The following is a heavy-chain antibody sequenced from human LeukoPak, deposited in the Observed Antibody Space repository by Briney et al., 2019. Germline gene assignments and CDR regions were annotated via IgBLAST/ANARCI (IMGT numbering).Heavy chain of an antibody. CDR2: ISGSGGST. D-gene: IGHD5-12*01. CDR3: AKDKSGYDSLFDY. J-gene: IGHJ4*02. V-gene: IGHV3-23*01. Sequence: PGGSLRLSCAASGFTFSSYAMSWVRQAPGKGLEWVSAISGSGGSTYYADSVKGRFTMSRDNSKNTLYLQMNSLRAEDTAVYYCAKDKSGYDSLFDYWGQGTLVTVSS. CDR1: GFTFSSYA.